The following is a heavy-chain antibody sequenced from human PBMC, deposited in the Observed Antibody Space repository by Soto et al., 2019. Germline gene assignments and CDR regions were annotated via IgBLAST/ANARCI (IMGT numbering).Heavy chain of an antibody. CDR3: ARVRDWFGP. CDR1: VGSFSGYY. D-gene: IGHD3-3*01. Sequence: PSETLSLTCAVYVGSFSGYYWNWIRQPPGKGLEWIGEIDHSGYTNYNPSLKSRVTISVDTSKNQFSLRLTSVTAADTAVYYCARVRDWFGPWGQGTLVTVSS. V-gene: IGHV4-34*01. CDR2: IDHSGYT. J-gene: IGHJ5*02.